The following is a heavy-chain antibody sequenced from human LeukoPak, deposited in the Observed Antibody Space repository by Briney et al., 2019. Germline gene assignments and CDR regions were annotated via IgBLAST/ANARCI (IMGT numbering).Heavy chain of an antibody. Sequence: VASVKVSCKASGYTFTGYYMHWVRQAPGQGLEWMGWINPNSGGTNYAQKFQGRVTMTRDTSISTAYMELSRLRSDDTAVYYCAKEGTTEDVSSFDPWGQGALVTGSS. V-gene: IGHV1-2*02. CDR1: GYTFTGYY. D-gene: IGHD3-22*01. CDR3: AKEGTTEDVSSFDP. CDR2: INPNSGGT. J-gene: IGHJ5*02.